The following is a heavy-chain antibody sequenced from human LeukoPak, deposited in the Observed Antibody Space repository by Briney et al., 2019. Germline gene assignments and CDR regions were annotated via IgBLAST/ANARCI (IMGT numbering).Heavy chain of an antibody. CDR2: ISSSSSDI. Sequence: GGSLRLSCATSGFTFTSYTMNWVRQAPGKGLEWVSSISSSSSDISYADSVKGRFAISRDNAKNLVYVQMSSLRAEDTAVYFCAREMNDRELDFFYDMDVWGQGTTVTVSS. CDR1: GFTFTSYT. CDR3: AREMNDRELDFFYDMDV. D-gene: IGHD1-1*01. J-gene: IGHJ6*02. V-gene: IGHV3-21*01.